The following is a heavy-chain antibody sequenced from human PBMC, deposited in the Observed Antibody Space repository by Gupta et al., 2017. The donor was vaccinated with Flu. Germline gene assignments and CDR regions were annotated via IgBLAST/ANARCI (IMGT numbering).Heavy chain of an antibody. J-gene: IGHJ4*02. CDR2: ISSNGFGT. D-gene: IGHD3-3*01. V-gene: IGHV3-64*02. CDR3: ARGRQVWRDGDNFWADYFDY. Sequence: WVRQAPGKGLQYVSSISSNGFGTYYADYVKGRCTISRDNSKNTLYLQMGSLRAEDMDVYYCARGRQVWRDGDNFWADYFDYWGRGTLVTVS.